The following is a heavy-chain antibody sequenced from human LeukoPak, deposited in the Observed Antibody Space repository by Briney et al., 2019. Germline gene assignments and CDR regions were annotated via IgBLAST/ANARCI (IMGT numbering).Heavy chain of an antibody. D-gene: IGHD5-18*01. Sequence: GGSLRLSCAASGFTFSSYDMSWVRQAPGKGLEWVSGISDSGGNTYYADSVKGRFTISRDNSKNTLYLQMNSLRAEDTAVYYCAKAYSYGYYFDYWGQGTLVTVSS. CDR3: AKAYSYGYYFDY. CDR2: ISDSGGNT. J-gene: IGHJ4*02. CDR1: GFTFSSYD. V-gene: IGHV3-23*01.